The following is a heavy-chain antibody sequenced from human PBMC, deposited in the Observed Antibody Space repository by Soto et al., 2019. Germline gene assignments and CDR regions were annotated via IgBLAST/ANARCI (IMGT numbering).Heavy chain of an antibody. J-gene: IGHJ3*02. Sequence: PSETLSLTCAVYGGSFSGYYWSWIRQPPGKGLEWIGEINHSGSTYYSPSLRSRVTISVDTSKNQFSLKLSSVTAADTAVYYCASAMTTVATLAFDIWGQGTMVTVSS. CDR1: GGSFSGYY. CDR3: ASAMTTVATLAFDI. D-gene: IGHD4-17*01. V-gene: IGHV4-34*01. CDR2: INHSGST.